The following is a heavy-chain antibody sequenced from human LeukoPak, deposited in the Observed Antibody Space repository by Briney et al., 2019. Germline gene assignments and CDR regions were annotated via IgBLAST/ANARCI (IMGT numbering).Heavy chain of an antibody. CDR3: ARESTYGDYAY. Sequence: SETLSLTCAVSGGSISSSYWWSWVRQPPGKGLEWIGEVYHSGSTNYYPSLKSRVTISVDTSKNQFSLKLTSVTAADTAVYYCARESTYGDYAYWGQGTLVTVSS. CDR1: GGSISSSYW. D-gene: IGHD4-17*01. J-gene: IGHJ4*02. CDR2: VYHSGST. V-gene: IGHV4-4*02.